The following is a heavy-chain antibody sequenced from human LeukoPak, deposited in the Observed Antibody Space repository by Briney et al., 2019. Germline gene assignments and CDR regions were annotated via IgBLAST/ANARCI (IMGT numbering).Heavy chain of an antibody. D-gene: IGHD3-16*01. V-gene: IGHV1-2*02. CDR3: ARSYGLGGNYFDY. J-gene: IGHJ4*02. CDR2: INPNSGGT. Sequence: ASVKVSCKASGYTXTDYYIHWVRQAPGQGLEWMGWINPNSGGTTYAQKFQGRVTVTRDTSMSTAYMELSRLRSDDTAVFYCARSYGLGGNYFDYWGQGTLVTVSS. CDR1: GYTXTDYY.